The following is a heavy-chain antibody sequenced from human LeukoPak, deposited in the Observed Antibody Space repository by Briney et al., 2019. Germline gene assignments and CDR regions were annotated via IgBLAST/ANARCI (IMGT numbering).Heavy chain of an antibody. V-gene: IGHV3-23*01. CDR1: GFSFSTYA. J-gene: IGHJ6*03. Sequence: GGSLRLSCAASGFSFSTYAMSWVRQAPGKGLEWVSAISAGGATIYYADSVKGRFTVSRDNSKNTLYLHMNSLRAEDTAIYYCAKDSGGTYFYYYYYMDVWGKGTTVTISS. D-gene: IGHD1-26*01. CDR3: AKDSGGTYFYYYYYMDV. CDR2: ISAGGATI.